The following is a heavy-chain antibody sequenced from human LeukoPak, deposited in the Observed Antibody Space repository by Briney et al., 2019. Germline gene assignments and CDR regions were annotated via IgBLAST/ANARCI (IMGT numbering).Heavy chain of an antibody. CDR2: IYHSEST. Sequence: TPSETLSLTCAVSGYSISSGYYWGWIRQPPGKGLEWIGSIYHSESTYYDTSLKSRVTISVDTSKNHFSLKLSSVTAADTAVYYCASLDIVVVPAAIGWFDPWGQGTLVTVSS. CDR3: ASLDIVVVPAAIGWFDP. J-gene: IGHJ5*02. D-gene: IGHD2-2*01. CDR1: GYSISSGYY. V-gene: IGHV4-38-2*01.